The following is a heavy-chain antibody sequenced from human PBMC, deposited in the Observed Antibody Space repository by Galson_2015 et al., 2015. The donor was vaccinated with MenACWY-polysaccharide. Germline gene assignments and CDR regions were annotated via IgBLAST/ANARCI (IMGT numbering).Heavy chain of an antibody. D-gene: IGHD6-6*01. J-gene: IGHJ4*02. CDR2: INPSGGST. CDR1: GYTFTSYY. V-gene: IGHV1-46*01. CDR3: ARDPPRHLVQGFADY. Sequence: SVKVSCKASGYTFTSYYMHWVRQAPGQGLEWMGIINPSGGSTSYAQKFQGRVTITRDTSTSTVYMELSSLRSEDTAVYYCARDPPRHLVQGFADYWGQGTLVTVSS.